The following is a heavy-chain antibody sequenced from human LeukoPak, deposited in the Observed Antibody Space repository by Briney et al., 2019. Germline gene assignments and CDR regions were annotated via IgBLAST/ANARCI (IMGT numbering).Heavy chain of an antibody. V-gene: IGHV1-18*01. D-gene: IGHD2-21*02. J-gene: IGHJ4*02. CDR2: ISAYNGNT. CDR3: AREGKFYCGGDCPMSDY. CDR1: GYTFTSYG. Sequence: ASVKVSCKASGYTFTSYGISWVRQAPGQGLEWMGWISAYNGNTNYAQKLQGRVTMTTDTSTSTAYMELRSLRSDDTAVYYCAREGKFYCGGDCPMSDYWGQGTLVTVSS.